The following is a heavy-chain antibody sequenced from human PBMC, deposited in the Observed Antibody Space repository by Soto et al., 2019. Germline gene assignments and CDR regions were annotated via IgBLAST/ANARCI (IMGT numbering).Heavy chain of an antibody. J-gene: IGHJ3*02. Sequence: GGSLRLSCAASGFTFSSYAMSWVRQAPGKGLEWVSAISGSGGSTYYADSVKGRFTISRDNSKNTLYLQMNSLRAEDTAVYYCTKDLLDIVVVPAAIRDPGFLIWGQGTMVTVSS. CDR1: GFTFSSYA. CDR3: TKDLLDIVVVPAAIRDPGFLI. V-gene: IGHV3-23*01. CDR2: ISGSGGST. D-gene: IGHD2-2*02.